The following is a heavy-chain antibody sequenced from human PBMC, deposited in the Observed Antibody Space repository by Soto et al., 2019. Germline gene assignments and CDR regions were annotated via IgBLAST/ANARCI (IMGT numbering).Heavy chain of an antibody. D-gene: IGHD3-22*01. Sequence: SETLSLNCAVSGYSISSGYYWGWIRQPPGKGLEWIGGIYHSGSTYYNPSLKSRVTISVDTSKNKFSLKLSSVTAADTAVYYCATYYYYDSSGYFPSWGKGTLVTVSS. J-gene: IGHJ5*02. CDR1: GYSISSGYY. CDR3: ATYYYYDSSGYFPS. V-gene: IGHV4-38-2*01. CDR2: IYHSGST.